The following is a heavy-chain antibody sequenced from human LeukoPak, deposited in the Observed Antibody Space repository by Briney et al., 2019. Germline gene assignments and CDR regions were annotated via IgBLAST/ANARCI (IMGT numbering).Heavy chain of an antibody. CDR2: IYYSGST. V-gene: IGHV4-39*07. CDR3: ARVVGSGAWDAFDI. J-gene: IGHJ3*02. D-gene: IGHD1-26*01. CDR1: GGSISSSSFY. Sequence: SETLSLTCTVSGGSISSSSFYWGWIRQPPGKGLEWIGSIYYSGSTYYNPSLKSRVTISVDTSKNQFSLKLSSVTAADTAVYYCARVVGSGAWDAFDIWGQGTMVTVSS.